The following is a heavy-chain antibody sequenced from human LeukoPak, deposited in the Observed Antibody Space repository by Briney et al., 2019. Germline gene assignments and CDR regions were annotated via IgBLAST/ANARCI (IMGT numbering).Heavy chain of an antibody. J-gene: IGHJ3*02. D-gene: IGHD3-22*01. CDR2: INHSGST. CDR3: ATQHYDSSGYSSPGWAFDI. CDR1: GGSFSGYY. Sequence: SETLSLTCAVYGGSFSGYYWNYIRQPPGKGLEWIGEINHSGSTNYNPSLKSRVTISVDTSKNQFSLKLSSVTAADTAVYYCATQHYDSSGYSSPGWAFDIWGQGTMVTVSS. V-gene: IGHV4-34*01.